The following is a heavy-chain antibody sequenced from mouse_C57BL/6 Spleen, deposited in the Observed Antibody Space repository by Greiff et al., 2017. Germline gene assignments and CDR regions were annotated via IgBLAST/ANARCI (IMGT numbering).Heavy chain of an antibody. D-gene: IGHD1-1*01. CDR3: ARPYGSSPYGYFDV. Sequence: QVQLQQSGAELVRPGTSVKVSCKASGYAFTNYLIEWVKQRPGQGLEWIGVINPGSGGTNYNEKFKGKATLTADKSSSTAYMQLSSLTSEDSAVYFGARPYGSSPYGYFDVWGTGTTVTVSS. J-gene: IGHJ1*03. V-gene: IGHV1-54*01. CDR1: GYAFTNYL. CDR2: INPGSGGT.